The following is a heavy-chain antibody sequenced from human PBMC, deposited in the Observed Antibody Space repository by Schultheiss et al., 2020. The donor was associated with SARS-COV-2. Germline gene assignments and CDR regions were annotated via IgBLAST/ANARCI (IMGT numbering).Heavy chain of an antibody. D-gene: IGHD4-17*01. CDR1: GFTFSSYA. CDR3: AKAGSTVTFFDS. J-gene: IGHJ4*02. V-gene: IGHV3-33*03. CDR2: IWYDGSNK. Sequence: GGSLRLSCAASGFTFSSYAMHWVRQAPGKGLEWVAVIWYDGSNKYYADSVKGRFTTSRDNAKNSLYLQMNSLRAEDTAIYYCAKAGSTVTFFDSWGQGTLVTVSS.